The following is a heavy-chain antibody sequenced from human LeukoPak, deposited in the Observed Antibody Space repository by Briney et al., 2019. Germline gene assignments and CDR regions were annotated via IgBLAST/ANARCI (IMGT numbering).Heavy chain of an antibody. CDR3: ARDLPSPGISVADDY. V-gene: IGHV1-2*06. J-gene: IGHJ4*02. CDR2: INPNSGGT. CDR1: GYTFTGYY. D-gene: IGHD6-19*01. Sequence: ASVKVSRRASGYTFTGYYMFWLRQAPGQGLEWMGRINPNSGGTNYAQKFQGRVTMTRDTSITTAYMELSSLTSDDTAVYYCARDLPSPGISVADDYWGQGTLVTVSS.